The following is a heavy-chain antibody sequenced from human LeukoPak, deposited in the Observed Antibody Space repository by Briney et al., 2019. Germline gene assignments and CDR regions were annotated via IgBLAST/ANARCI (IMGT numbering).Heavy chain of an antibody. V-gene: IGHV4-39*07. Sequence: SETLSLTCTVSGGSISSSGYYWGWIRQPPGKGLEWIGSIYYSGSTYYNPSLKSRVTISVDTSKNQFSLKLSSVTAADTAVYYCARARRLRYDSSGYTYFQHWGQGTLVTVSS. D-gene: IGHD3-22*01. J-gene: IGHJ1*01. CDR2: IYYSGST. CDR1: GGSISSSGYY. CDR3: ARARRLRYDSSGYTYFQH.